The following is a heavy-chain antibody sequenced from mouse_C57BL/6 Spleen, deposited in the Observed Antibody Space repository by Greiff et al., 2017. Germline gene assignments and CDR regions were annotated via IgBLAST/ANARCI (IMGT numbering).Heavy chain of an antibody. V-gene: IGHV5-4*01. J-gene: IGHJ4*01. CDR1: GFTFSSYA. CDR2: ISDGGSYT. Sequence: EVKLVESGGGLVKPGGSLKLSCAASGFTFSSYAMSWVRQTPEKRLEWVATISDGGSYTYYPDNVKGRFTISRDNAKNNLYLQMSHLKSEDTAMYYCAREEGAMDYWGQGTSVTGSS. CDR3: AREEGAMDY.